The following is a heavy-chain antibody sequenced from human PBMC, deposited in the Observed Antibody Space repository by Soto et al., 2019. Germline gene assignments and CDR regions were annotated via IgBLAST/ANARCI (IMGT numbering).Heavy chain of an antibody. V-gene: IGHV4-59*01. D-gene: IGHD3-3*01. CDR2: IYYSGST. Sequence: SETLSLTCTVSGGSISSYYWSWIRQPPGKGLEWIGYIYYSGSTNYNPSLKSRVTISVDTSKNQFSLKLSSVTAADTAVYYCAKVNDFWTGYYSQNWFDPWGQGTLVTVSS. CDR1: GGSISSYY. CDR3: AKVNDFWTGYYSQNWFDP. J-gene: IGHJ5*02.